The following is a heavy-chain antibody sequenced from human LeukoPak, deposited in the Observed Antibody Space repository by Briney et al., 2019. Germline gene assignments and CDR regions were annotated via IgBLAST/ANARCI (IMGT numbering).Heavy chain of an antibody. D-gene: IGHD3-22*01. CDR2: TSDSGGRT. CDR1: GITLSNYG. CDR3: AKRGVVIRVILVGFHKEAYYFDS. J-gene: IGHJ4*02. V-gene: IGHV3-23*01. Sequence: GGSLRLSCAVSGITLSNYGMSWVRQAPGKGLEWVAGTSDSGGRTNYADSVKGRFTISRDNSKNTLYLQMNSLRAEDTAVYFCAKRGVVIRVILVGFHKEAYYFDSWGQGALVTVSS.